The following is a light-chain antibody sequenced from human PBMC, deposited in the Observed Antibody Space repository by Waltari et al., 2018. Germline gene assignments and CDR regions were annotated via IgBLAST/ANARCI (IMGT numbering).Light chain of an antibody. CDR3: MQSIQRPWT. CDR1: QSLLHSDGKTS. J-gene: IGKJ1*01. CDR2: EVS. V-gene: IGKV2D-29*01. Sequence: DLVITQTPLSLSVTPAQPASISCKSSQSLLHSDGKTSLYWYLPKPGQPPQLLIYEVSNRFSGVPDRFSGSGSVTDFTQKISRVEAGDVGVYYCMQSIQRPWTFGQGTKVEIK.